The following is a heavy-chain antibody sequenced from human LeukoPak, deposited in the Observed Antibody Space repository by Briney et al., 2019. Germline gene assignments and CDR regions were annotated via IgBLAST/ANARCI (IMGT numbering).Heavy chain of an antibody. V-gene: IGHV3-48*02. Sequence: GGSRRLSCAASGFTFSGYGMNWVRQAPGKGLEWVSYISGSSTKIYYGESVKGRFTISRDNAKHSLFLQMNSLRDEDTAVYYCATPTYYYGSVDAFDIWGQGTMVTVSS. CDR3: ATPTYYYGSVDAFDI. CDR1: GFTFSGYG. J-gene: IGHJ3*02. D-gene: IGHD3-10*01. CDR2: ISGSSTKI.